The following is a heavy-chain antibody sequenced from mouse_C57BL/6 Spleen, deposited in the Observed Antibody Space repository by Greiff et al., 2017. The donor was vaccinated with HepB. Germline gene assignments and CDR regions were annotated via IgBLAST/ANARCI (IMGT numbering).Heavy chain of an antibody. J-gene: IGHJ3*01. CDR1: GFSLTSYG. CDR3: ARDDGSPFAY. Sequence: VQLKESGPGLVQPSQSLSITCTVSGFSLTSYGVHWVRQSPGKGLEWLGVIWSGGSTDYNAAFISRLSISKDNSKSQVFFKMNSLQADDTAIYYCARDDGSPFAYWGQGTLVTVSA. CDR2: IWSGGST. D-gene: IGHD2-3*01. V-gene: IGHV2-2*01.